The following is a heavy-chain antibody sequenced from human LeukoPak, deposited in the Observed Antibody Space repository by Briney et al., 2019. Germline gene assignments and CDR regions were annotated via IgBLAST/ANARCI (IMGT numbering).Heavy chain of an antibody. J-gene: IGHJ4*02. D-gene: IGHD3-10*01. Sequence: PGGSLRLSCAASGFTFSSYSMNWVRQAPGKGLEWVSSISSSSSYIYYADSVKGRFTISRDNAENSLYLQMNSLRAEDTAVYYCARDSYGSGSYYRIDYWGQGTLVTVSS. CDR3: ARDSYGSGSYYRIDY. V-gene: IGHV3-21*01. CDR1: GFTFSSYS. CDR2: ISSSSSYI.